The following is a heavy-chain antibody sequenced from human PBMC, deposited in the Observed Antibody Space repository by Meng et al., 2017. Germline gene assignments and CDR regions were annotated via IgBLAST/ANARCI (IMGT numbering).Heavy chain of an antibody. CDR2: MNPNSGNT. V-gene: IGHV1-8*01. CDR3: ARVQITVTTAEGGWYFDL. Sequence: ASVKVSCKASGYTFTSYDINWVRQATGQGLEWMGWMNPNSGNTGYAQKFQGRVTMTRNTSIRTAYMELSSLRSEDTAVYYCARVQITVTTAEGGWYFDLWGRGTLVTVSS. CDR1: GYTFTSYD. J-gene: IGHJ2*01. D-gene: IGHD4-17*01.